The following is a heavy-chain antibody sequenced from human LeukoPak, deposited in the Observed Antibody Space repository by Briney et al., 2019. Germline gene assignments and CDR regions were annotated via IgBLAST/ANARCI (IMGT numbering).Heavy chain of an antibody. Sequence: ASVKASCKVSGYTLTELSMHWVRQAPGKGLEWMGGFDPEDGETIYAQKFQGRVTMTEDTSTDTAYMELSSLRSEDTAVYYCATERRWLHPIKNWGQGTLVTVSS. CDR1: GYTLTELS. V-gene: IGHV1-24*01. D-gene: IGHD5-24*01. CDR2: FDPEDGET. CDR3: ATERRWLHPIKN. J-gene: IGHJ4*02.